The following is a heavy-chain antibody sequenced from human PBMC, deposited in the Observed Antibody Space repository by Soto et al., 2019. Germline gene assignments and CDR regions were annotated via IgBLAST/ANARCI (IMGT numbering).Heavy chain of an antibody. J-gene: IGHJ6*02. D-gene: IGHD3-10*01. Sequence: EVQLVESGGGLVKPGGSLRLSCAASGFTFSNAWMNWVRQAPGKGLEWVGRIKSKTDGGTTDYAAPVKGRFTISRDDSKNTLYLQMNSLKTEDTAVYYCTTAPNSGSYWIDYYYYGMDVWGQETTVTVSS. CDR1: GFTFSNAW. V-gene: IGHV3-15*07. CDR3: TTAPNSGSYWIDYYYYGMDV. CDR2: IKSKTDGGTT.